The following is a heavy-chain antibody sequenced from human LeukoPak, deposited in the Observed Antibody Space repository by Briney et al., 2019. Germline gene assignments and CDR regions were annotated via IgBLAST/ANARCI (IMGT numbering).Heavy chain of an antibody. CDR3: ARGPTAGGYFDY. J-gene: IGHJ4*02. CDR2: IYYSGST. D-gene: IGHD3-16*01. V-gene: IGHV4-38-2*02. CDR1: GYSISSGYY. Sequence: PSETLSLTCTVSGYSISSGYYWGWIRQPPGKGLEWIGSIYYSGSTYYNPSLKSRVTISVDTSKNQFSLKLSSVTAADTAVYYCARGPTAGGYFDYWGQGTLVTISS.